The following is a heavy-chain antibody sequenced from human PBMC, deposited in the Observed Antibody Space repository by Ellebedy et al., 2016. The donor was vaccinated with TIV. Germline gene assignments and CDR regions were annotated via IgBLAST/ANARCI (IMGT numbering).Heavy chain of an antibody. CDR1: GGSISSSSYY. J-gene: IGHJ4*02. CDR2: IYYSGST. D-gene: IGHD3-9*01. V-gene: IGHV4-39*07. Sequence: SETLSLXCTVSGGSISSSSYYWGWIRQPPGKGLEWIGSIYYSGSTYYNPSLKSRVTISVDTSKNQFSLKLSSVTAADTAVYYCARAQWHRLAFNYWGQGTLVTVSS. CDR3: ARAQWHRLAFNY.